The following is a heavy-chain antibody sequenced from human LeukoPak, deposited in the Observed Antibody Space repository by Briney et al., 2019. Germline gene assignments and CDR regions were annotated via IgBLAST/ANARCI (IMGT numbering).Heavy chain of an antibody. Sequence: SETLSLTCSVSGDSFTSGDDYWAWIRQPPGKGLEWIGNIFYSGNTYYNLSLKSRVTVSADTPKNQISLRLSSVTAADTAVYYCARHFFDWFRMKWFDPWGQGTLVTVSS. J-gene: IGHJ5*02. CDR3: ARHFFDWFRMKWFDP. D-gene: IGHD3-9*01. V-gene: IGHV4-39*01. CDR2: IFYSGNT. CDR1: GDSFTSGDDY.